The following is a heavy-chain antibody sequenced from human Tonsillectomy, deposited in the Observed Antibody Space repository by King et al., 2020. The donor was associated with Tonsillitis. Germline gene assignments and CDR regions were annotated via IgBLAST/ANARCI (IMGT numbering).Heavy chain of an antibody. V-gene: IGHV3-33*08. Sequence: VQLVESGGGVVQPGRSLRLSCAASGFTFSSYGMHWVRQAPGKGLEWVAVIWYDGRNKYYADSVKGRFTISRDNSKNTLYLQMNSLRAEDTAVYYCARDGPNYYYMDVWGKGTTVTVSS. J-gene: IGHJ6*03. CDR3: ARDGPNYYYMDV. CDR2: IWYDGRNK. CDR1: GFTFSSYG.